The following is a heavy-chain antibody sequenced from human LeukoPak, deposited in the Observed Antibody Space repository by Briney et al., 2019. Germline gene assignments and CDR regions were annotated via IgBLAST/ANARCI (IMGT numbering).Heavy chain of an antibody. V-gene: IGHV1-2*02. CDR3: ARDRSIRVNPRGDFGY. D-gene: IGHD3-3*01. CDR1: GYTFTGYY. CDR2: INPNSGGT. Sequence: ASVKVSCKASGYTFTGYYIHWVRQAPGQGLEWMGWINPNSGGTNYAQKFQGRVTMTRDTSISTAYMELSRLRSDDTAVYYCARDRSIRVNPRGDFGYWGQGTLVTVSS. J-gene: IGHJ4*02.